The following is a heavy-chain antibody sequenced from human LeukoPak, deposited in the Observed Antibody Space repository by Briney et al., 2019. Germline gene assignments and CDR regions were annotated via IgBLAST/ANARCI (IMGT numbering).Heavy chain of an antibody. D-gene: IGHD4-17*01. J-gene: IGHJ3*02. CDR3: ARDLVTVTKGFDI. CDR2: ISHIGRT. V-gene: IGHV4-59*11. CDR1: GDSFSSHY. Sequence: SETLSLTCAVSGDSFSSHYWTWIRQSPGTGLEWIGYISHIGRTNYNPSLKSRVTISIDTSKNQFSLNLRSVTAADTAVYYCARDLVTVTKGFDIWGQGTMVSVSS.